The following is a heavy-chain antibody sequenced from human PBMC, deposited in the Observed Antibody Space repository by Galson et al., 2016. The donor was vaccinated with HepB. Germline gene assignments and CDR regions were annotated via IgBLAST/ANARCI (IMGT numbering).Heavy chain of an antibody. J-gene: IGHJ4*01. CDR2: IFHTGNT. D-gene: IGHD6-19*01. CDR3: AKIRYSSKDRDQSDY. Sequence: LSLTCAVSGVSINTNGCWIWVRQPPGKGLEWVGEIFHTGNTEYNPSLKSRVTVSADKSKNQFSLRLTSVAAADTAVYYCAKIRYSSKDRDQSDYWGQGTLVTVSS. CDR1: GVSINTNGC. V-gene: IGHV4-4*02.